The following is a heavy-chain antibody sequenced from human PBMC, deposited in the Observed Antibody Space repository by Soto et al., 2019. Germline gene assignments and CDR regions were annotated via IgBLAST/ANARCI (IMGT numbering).Heavy chain of an antibody. CDR1: GGTFSNYA. D-gene: IGHD3-22*01. V-gene: IGHV1-69*12. CDR3: ASRGERYDYDTSGYG. J-gene: IGHJ1*01. Sequence: QVQLVQSGAEVKKPGSSVKVSCKASGGTFSNYALSWVRQAPGQVLEWMGDIIPIFGTTNNAQKFQGRVTIPADEATSKAYMELSRLRSEDTAVYYCASRGERYDYDTSGYGWGQCTLVTVSS. CDR2: IIPIFGTT.